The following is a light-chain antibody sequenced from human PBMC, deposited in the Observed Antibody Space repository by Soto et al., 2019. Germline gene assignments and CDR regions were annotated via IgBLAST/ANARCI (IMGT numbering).Light chain of an antibody. J-gene: IGLJ3*02. CDR3: QSYASSLSAVV. CDR2: GNS. V-gene: IGLV1-40*01. CDR1: SSNIGADYD. Sequence: QSVLTQPPSVSGAPGQRITISCTGSSSNIGADYDVHWYQQLPGTAPKLLIYGNSNRPSGVPDRFSGSKSGTSASLAITGLQAEDEADYYCQSYASSLSAVVFGGGTKLTVL.